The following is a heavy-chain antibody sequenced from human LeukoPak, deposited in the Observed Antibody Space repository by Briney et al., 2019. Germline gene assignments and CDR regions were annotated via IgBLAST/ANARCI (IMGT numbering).Heavy chain of an antibody. J-gene: IGHJ4*02. CDR1: GFTFNSYV. CDR3: ARPYSSGWYSIDY. Sequence: QTGGSLRLSCAASGFTFNSYVMSWVRQAPGKGLEWVANIKGDGSYKYYVDSVKGRFTISRDNSKNTLYLQMNSLRAEDTAVYYCARPYSSGWYSIDYWGQGTLVTVSS. CDR2: IKGDGSYK. D-gene: IGHD6-19*01. V-gene: IGHV3-7*03.